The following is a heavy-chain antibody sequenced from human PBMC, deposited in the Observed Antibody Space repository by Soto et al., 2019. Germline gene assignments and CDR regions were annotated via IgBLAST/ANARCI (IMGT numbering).Heavy chain of an antibody. V-gene: IGHV3-23*01. CDR2: ISGSGGST. J-gene: IGHJ3*02. CDR1: GFTFSSYA. CDR3: AEDPTYSYGFADAFDI. D-gene: IGHD5-18*01. Sequence: GVSLNISCAASGFTFSSYAMRWVRQAAGKGLEWASAISGSGGSTYYADSVKGRFTISRDNSKNTLYLQMNSLRAEDTAAYYCAEDPTYSYGFADAFDIWGQGTMVTVSS.